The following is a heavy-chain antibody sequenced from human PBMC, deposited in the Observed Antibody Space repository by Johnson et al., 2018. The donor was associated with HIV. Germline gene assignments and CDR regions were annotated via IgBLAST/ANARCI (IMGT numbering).Heavy chain of an antibody. Sequence: QEQLVESGGGVVQPGRSLRLSCAASGFTFSSYAMHWVRQAPGKGLEWVAIISYDGSNKYYADSVKGRFTISRDNSKNTLYLQMNSLRPEDTAVYYCAREGYYDSSGYYGAFDIWGQGTMVTVSS. CDR2: ISYDGSNK. D-gene: IGHD3-22*01. CDR3: AREGYYDSSGYYGAFDI. J-gene: IGHJ3*02. CDR1: GFTFSSYA. V-gene: IGHV3-30*04.